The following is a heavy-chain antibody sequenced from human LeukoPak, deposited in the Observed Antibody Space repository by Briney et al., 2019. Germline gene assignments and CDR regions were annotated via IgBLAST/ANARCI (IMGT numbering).Heavy chain of an antibody. Sequence: GGSLRLSCAASGFTFSRFWMSWVRQAPGKGLEWVANIKDAGTEQYYVDSVRGRFTISRDNAKNSLYLQMNSLRAEDTAVYYCARARANYYDYWGQGTLVTVSS. CDR1: GFTFSRFW. V-gene: IGHV3-7*04. CDR2: IKDAGTEQ. J-gene: IGHJ4*02. D-gene: IGHD3-10*01. CDR3: ARARANYYDY.